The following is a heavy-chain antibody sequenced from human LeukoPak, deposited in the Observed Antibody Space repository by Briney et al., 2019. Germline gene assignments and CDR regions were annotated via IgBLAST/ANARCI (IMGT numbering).Heavy chain of an antibody. D-gene: IGHD6-13*01. CDR3: ARDSIAAAGTGYYYYYMDV. Sequence: SGTLSLTCAVSGGSISSSYWWTWVRQPPGKGLEWIGYIYYSGSTNYNPSLKSRVTISVDTSKNQFSLKLSSVTAADTAVYYCARDSIAAAGTGYYYYYMDVWGKGTTVTISS. V-gene: IGHV4-4*02. J-gene: IGHJ6*03. CDR2: IYYSGST. CDR1: GGSISSSYW.